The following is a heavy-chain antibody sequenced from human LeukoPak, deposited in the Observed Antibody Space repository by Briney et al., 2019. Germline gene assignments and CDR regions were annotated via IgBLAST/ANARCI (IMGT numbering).Heavy chain of an antibody. V-gene: IGHV3-23*01. J-gene: IGHJ3*01. CDR3: AKAECSSPSCYLGLA. CDR2: ISGGGGTT. D-gene: IGHD2-2*01. Sequence: TGGSLRLSCAASGFIFSSYAMSWVRQAPGKGLEWGSVISGGGGTTSYADSVKGRFTISRDNSKNTLYLQMHSLRAEDTAVYYCAKAECSSPSCYLGLAWGQGTMVTVSS. CDR1: GFIFSSYA.